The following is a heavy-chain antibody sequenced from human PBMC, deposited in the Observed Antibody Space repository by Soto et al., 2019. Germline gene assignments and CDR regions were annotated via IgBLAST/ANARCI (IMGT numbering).Heavy chain of an antibody. CDR2: INPNSGGT. D-gene: IGHD3-10*01. Sequence: ASVKVSCKASGYTFTGYYMHWVRQAPGQGLEWMGWINPNSGGTNYAQKFQGWVTMTRDTSIGKAYMELGRLRSDDTAVYYCARANYYGSGDFDYWGQGTLVTVSS. CDR3: ARANYYGSGDFDY. CDR1: GYTFTGYY. V-gene: IGHV1-2*04. J-gene: IGHJ4*02.